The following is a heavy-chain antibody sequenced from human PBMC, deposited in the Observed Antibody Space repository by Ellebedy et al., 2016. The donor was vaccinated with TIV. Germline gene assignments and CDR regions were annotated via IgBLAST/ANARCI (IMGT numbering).Heavy chain of an antibody. Sequence: GGSLRLXXAASGFTFSSYAMHWVRQAPGKGLEWVAVISYDGSNKYYADSVKGRFTISRDNSKNTLYLQMNSLGAEDTAVYYCARARIAAAGPGYWGQGTLVTVSS. V-gene: IGHV3-30-3*01. CDR2: ISYDGSNK. CDR3: ARARIAAAGPGY. D-gene: IGHD6-13*01. CDR1: GFTFSSYA. J-gene: IGHJ4*02.